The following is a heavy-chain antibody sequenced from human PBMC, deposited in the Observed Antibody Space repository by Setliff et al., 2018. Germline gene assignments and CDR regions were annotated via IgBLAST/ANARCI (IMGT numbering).Heavy chain of an antibody. J-gene: IGHJ3*02. V-gene: IGHV3-21*06. CDR3: ARSEANGGHDPFDI. Sequence: PGGSLRLSCAASGFTFNSYSINWVRQAPGKGLEWVSSISSTGSYKPYADSVRGRFTISRDNAKNSVDLQMNSLRADDTAVYYCARSEANGGHDPFDIWGQGTMVTVS. CDR1: GFTFNSYS. D-gene: IGHD5-12*01. CDR2: ISSTGSYK.